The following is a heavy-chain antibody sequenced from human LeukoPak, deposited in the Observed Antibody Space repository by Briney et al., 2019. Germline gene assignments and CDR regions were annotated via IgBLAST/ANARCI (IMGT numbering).Heavy chain of an antibody. D-gene: IGHD2-2*02. CDR1: GFTFSSYG. CDR3: AKSKLENQLLYPIDY. V-gene: IGHV3-30*18. Sequence: GGSLRLSCAASGFTFSSYGMHWVRQAPGKGLEWVAVISYDGSNKYYADSVKGRFTISRDNSKNTLYLQMNSLRAEDTAVHYCAKSKLENQLLYPIDYWGQGTLVTVSS. CDR2: ISYDGSNK. J-gene: IGHJ4*02.